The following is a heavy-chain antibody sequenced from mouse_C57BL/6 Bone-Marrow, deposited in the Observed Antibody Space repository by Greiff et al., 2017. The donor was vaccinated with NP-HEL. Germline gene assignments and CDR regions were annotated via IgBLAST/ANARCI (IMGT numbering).Heavy chain of an antibody. D-gene: IGHD3-2*02. CDR2: INPSSGYT. Sequence: VQLQQSGAELARPGASVKMSCKASGYTFTSYTMHWVNQRPGQGLEWIGYINPSSGYTKYNQKFKDKATLTADKSSSTAYMQLSSLTSEDSAVYYCARSRLSYWGQGTLVTVSA. J-gene: IGHJ3*01. CDR3: ARSRLSY. V-gene: IGHV1-4*01. CDR1: GYTFTSYT.